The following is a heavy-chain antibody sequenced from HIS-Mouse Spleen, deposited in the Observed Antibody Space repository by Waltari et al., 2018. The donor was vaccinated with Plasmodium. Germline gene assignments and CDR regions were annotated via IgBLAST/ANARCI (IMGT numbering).Heavy chain of an antibody. CDR3: ARGQLGIDAFDI. Sequence: QVQLQQWGAGLLKPSENLSLTCAVYGGSFRGYYWSWIRQPPGKGQEWIGEINHSGSTNYNPSLKGRVTISVVTSRNQFSRMLSSVAAADTAMYCCARGQLGIDAFDIWGQGTMVTVSS. D-gene: IGHD7-27*01. J-gene: IGHJ3*02. CDR1: GGSFRGYY. CDR2: INHSGST. V-gene: IGHV4-34*01.